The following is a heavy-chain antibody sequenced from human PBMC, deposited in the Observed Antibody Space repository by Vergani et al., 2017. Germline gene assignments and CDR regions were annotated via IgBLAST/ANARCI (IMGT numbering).Heavy chain of an antibody. CDR2: IRSKAYGQAT. J-gene: IGHJ3*02. CDR3: VRDQVTMLRGSDALDI. D-gene: IGHD3-10*01. CDR1: GFTFRIYG. Sequence: VQLVESGGGVVQPGGSLRLSCIASGFTFRIYGMHWVRQAPGKGLEWVGGIRSKAYGQATIYAASVKGRFTISRDDSKIIAYLQMNNLQTEDTAMYYCVRDQVTMLRGSDALDILGQGTMVTVSS. V-gene: IGHV3-49*04.